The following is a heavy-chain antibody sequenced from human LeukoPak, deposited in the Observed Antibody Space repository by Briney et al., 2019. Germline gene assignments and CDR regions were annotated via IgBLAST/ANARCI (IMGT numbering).Heavy chain of an antibody. D-gene: IGHD4-23*01. CDR2: IDRDGSRI. J-gene: IGHJ4*02. Sequence: GGSLRLSCAVSGFTFSSYWMHWVRQAPGKGLVWVSRIDRDGSRINYADSAKGRFTISRDNGKNTLFLQMNSLRAEDAAVYYCVRGNDYGGPHYWGQGTLVTVSS. V-gene: IGHV3-74*01. CDR3: VRGNDYGGPHY. CDR1: GFTFSSYW.